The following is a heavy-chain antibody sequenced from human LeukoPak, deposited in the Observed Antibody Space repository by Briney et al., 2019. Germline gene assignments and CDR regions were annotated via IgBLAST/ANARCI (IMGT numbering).Heavy chain of an antibody. CDR3: ATLWYSSGLYVGYFDY. D-gene: IGHD6-19*01. V-gene: IGHV5-51*01. J-gene: IGHJ4*02. CDR1: GYSFTSYW. Sequence: GESLKISCKGSGYSFTSYWIGWVRQMPGKGLEWMGIIYPGDSDTRYSPSFQGQVTISADKSISTAYLQWSNLKASDTAMYYCATLWYSSGLYVGYFDYWGQGTLVTVSS. CDR2: IYPGDSDT.